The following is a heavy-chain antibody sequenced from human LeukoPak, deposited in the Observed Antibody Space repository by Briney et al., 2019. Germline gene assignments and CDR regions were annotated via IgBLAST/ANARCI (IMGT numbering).Heavy chain of an antibody. Sequence: SETLSLTCAVSGGSISSGGYSWSWIRQPPGKGLEWIGYIYHSGSTYYNPSLKSRVTISVDTSKNQFSLKLSSVTAADTAVYYCARGGNLGDFDWPCRCWGQGTLVTVSS. D-gene: IGHD3-9*01. J-gene: IGHJ4*02. V-gene: IGHV4-30-2*01. CDR2: IYHSGST. CDR1: GGSISSGGYS. CDR3: ARGGNLGDFDWPCRC.